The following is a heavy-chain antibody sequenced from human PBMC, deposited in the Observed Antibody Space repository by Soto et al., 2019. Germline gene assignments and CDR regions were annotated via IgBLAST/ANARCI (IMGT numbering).Heavy chain of an antibody. J-gene: IGHJ4*02. V-gene: IGHV3-48*02. CDR3: ARAPGYGSGPPDY. CDR1: GFTFSSYS. CDR2: ISSSSSTI. D-gene: IGHD5-18*01. Sequence: EVQLVESGGGLVQPGGSLRLSCAASGFTFSSYSMNWVRQAPGKGLEWVSYISSSSSTIYYADSVKGRFTISRDNAKNSLYLQMNSLRDDDAAVYYCARAPGYGSGPPDYWGQGTLVTVAS.